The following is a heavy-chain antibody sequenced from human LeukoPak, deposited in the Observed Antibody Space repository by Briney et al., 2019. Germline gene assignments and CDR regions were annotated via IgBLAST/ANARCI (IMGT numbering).Heavy chain of an antibody. CDR1: GYTFTAYY. CDR3: ARAVYFDY. J-gene: IGHJ4*02. Sequence: GASVKVSCKASGYTFTAYYMHWGRQAPGQELEWLRWINTNSGGTKYAQKFQGRVTMTRDTSISTAYMELSRLRSDDTAVYYCARAVYFDYWGQGTLVTVSS. CDR2: INTNSGGT. V-gene: IGHV1-2*02.